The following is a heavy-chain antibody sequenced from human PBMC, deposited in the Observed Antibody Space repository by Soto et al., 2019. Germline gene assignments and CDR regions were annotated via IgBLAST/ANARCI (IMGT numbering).Heavy chain of an antibody. CDR3: AKGRGEMNWANYYGLDV. V-gene: IGHV3-30*18. Sequence: QVQLVESGGGVVQPGKSLRLSCAASGFSFPRFGMHWVRQAPGKGLEWVALITYEGSQIFYADAVKGRFTISRDNGDNTLSRQMDNLRTEDTATYFCAKGRGEMNWANYYGLDVWGQGTTVTVSS. D-gene: IGHD7-27*01. CDR1: GFSFPRFG. CDR2: ITYEGSQI. J-gene: IGHJ6*02.